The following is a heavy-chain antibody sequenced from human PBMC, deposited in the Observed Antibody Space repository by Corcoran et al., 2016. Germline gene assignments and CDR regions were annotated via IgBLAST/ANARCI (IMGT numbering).Heavy chain of an antibody. CDR3: AKDRSRYCSGGSCPPLDY. D-gene: IGHD2-15*01. CDR1: GFTFSSYG. CDR2: ISYDGSNK. V-gene: IGHV3-30*18. J-gene: IGHJ4*02. Sequence: QVQLVESGGGVVQPGRSLRLSCAASGFTFSSYGMHWVRQAPGKGLEWVAVISYDGSNKYYADSVKGRFTISRDNSKNTLYLKMNSLRAEDTAVYYCAKDRSRYCSGGSCPPLDYWGQGTLVTVSS.